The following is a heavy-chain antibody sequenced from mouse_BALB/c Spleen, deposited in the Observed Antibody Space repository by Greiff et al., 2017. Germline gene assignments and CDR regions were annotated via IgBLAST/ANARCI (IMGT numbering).Heavy chain of an antibody. CDR3: ARRDATFDY. V-gene: IGHV5-6*01. Sequence: EVKLVESGGDLVKPGGSLKLSCAASGFTFNSYGMSWVRQTPDKRLEWVATISSGGSYTYYPDSVKGRFTISRDNAKNTLYLQMSSLKSEDTAMYYCARRDATFDYWGQGTTLTVSS. CDR2: ISSGGSYT. J-gene: IGHJ2*01. CDR1: GFTFNSYG. D-gene: IGHD3-3*01.